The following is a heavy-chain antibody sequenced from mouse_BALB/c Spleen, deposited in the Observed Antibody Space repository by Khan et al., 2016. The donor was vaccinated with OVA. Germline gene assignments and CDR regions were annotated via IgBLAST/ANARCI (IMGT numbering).Heavy chain of an antibody. D-gene: IGHD1-2*01. CDR3: ARRNYFGYTFAY. V-gene: IGHV1-77*01. Sequence: QVQLQPSGAELARPGASVKLSCKASGYTFTDYYINWVKQRTGQGLEWIGEISPGSGDTYYNERFKGKATLTADKSSSTPYMQLSSLTSEASAVYFCARRNYFGYTFAYWGQGTLVTVSA. CDR1: GYTFTDYY. CDR2: ISPGSGDT. J-gene: IGHJ3*01.